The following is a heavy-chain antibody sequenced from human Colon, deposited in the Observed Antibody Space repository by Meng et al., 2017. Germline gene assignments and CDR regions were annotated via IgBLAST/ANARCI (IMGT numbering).Heavy chain of an antibody. Sequence: GEFLKISCAASGFTFSDYYMTWIRQAPGKGLEWVSHISSSGKNIDYADSVKGRFTISRDNANNSLYLQMDSLTADDTAIYYCARDHGTGLDYWGQGALVTVSS. V-gene: IGHV3-11*01. CDR2: ISSSGKNI. CDR1: GFTFSDYY. CDR3: ARDHGTGLDY. J-gene: IGHJ4*02. D-gene: IGHD3/OR15-3a*01.